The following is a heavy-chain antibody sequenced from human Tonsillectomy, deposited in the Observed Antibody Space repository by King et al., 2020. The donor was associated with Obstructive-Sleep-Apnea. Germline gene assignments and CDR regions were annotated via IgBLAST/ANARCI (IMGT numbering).Heavy chain of an antibody. J-gene: IGHJ4*02. V-gene: IGHV1-24*01. CDR3: ATSKPMIVVVMVY. CDR2: FDHEEDET. Sequence: QLVQSGAEVKKPGASVKVSCKVSGYTLTELSIYWVRQAPGKGLEWMGTFDHEEDETIYAQKFRGRVTMTEDTSTDTAYMELSSLRSEDTAVYYCATSKPMIVVVMVYWGQGTLVTVSS. CDR1: GYTLTELS. D-gene: IGHD3-22*01.